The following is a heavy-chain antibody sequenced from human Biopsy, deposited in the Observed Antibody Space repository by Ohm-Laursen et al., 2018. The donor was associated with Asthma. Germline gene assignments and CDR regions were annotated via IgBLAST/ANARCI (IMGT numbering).Heavy chain of an antibody. J-gene: IGHJ6*02. CDR3: ARISICRTTTCYSYFSYSMDV. CDR1: GFTFSSYA. D-gene: IGHD2-2*01. V-gene: IGHV3-23*01. Sequence: SLRLSCAASGFTFSSYAMSWVRQAPGKGLQWVSSISPGAGSTYYADSVRGRLTISRDNSNTVFLQMNSLRAEDTAVYYCARISICRTTTCYSYFSYSMDVWGQGTMVTVSS. CDR2: ISPGAGST.